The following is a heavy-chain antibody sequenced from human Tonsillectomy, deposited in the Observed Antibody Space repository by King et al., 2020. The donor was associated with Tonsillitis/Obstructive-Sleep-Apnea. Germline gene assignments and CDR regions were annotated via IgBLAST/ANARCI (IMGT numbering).Heavy chain of an antibody. J-gene: IGHJ4*02. CDR3: ARGAAYYAYIWGSYRFDS. V-gene: IGHV2-5*02. D-gene: IGHD3-16*02. CDR1: GFSFSTSGVS. Sequence: TLKESGPTLVKPTQTLTLTCTFSGFSFSTSGVSVGWIRQPPGKALEWLALISWDDDKRYSPSLNIRLTITKDTSKNQVVLTMTNMDPVEPSAYYSARGAAYYAYIWGSYRFDSWGQGTLVTVSS. CDR2: ISWDDDK.